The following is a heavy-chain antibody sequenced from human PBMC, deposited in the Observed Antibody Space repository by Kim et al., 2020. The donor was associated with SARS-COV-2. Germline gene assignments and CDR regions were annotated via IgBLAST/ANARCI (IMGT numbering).Heavy chain of an antibody. CDR2: IKSKTDGGTT. CDR3: TTDSMIVVVITMDY. CDR1: GFTFSNAW. J-gene: IGHJ4*02. D-gene: IGHD3-22*01. V-gene: IGHV3-15*01. Sequence: GGSLRLSCAASGFTFSNAWMSWVRQAPGKGLEWVGRIKSKTDGGTTDYAAPVKGRFTISRDDSKNTLYLQMNSLKTEDTAVYYCTTDSMIVVVITMDYWGQGTLVTVSS.